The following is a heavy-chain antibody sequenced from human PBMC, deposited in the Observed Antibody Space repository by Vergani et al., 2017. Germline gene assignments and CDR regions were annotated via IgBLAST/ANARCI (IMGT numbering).Heavy chain of an antibody. CDR2: IIPLYGRT. Sequence: QVQLVQSGAEVKKPGSSVKVSCKAPGGTFNNYAISWVRQAPGQGLEWMGGIIPLYGRTHYAQNFQGRITITADESTTTAYMELSSLRSEDTAVYFCARDRLTYGDHVFDFWGQGTLVTVSS. CDR3: ARDRLTYGDHVFDF. D-gene: IGHD4-17*01. CDR1: GGTFNNYA. V-gene: IGHV1-69*12. J-gene: IGHJ4*02.